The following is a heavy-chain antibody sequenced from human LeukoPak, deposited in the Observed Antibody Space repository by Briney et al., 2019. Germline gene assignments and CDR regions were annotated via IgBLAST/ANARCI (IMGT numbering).Heavy chain of an antibody. CDR3: VRGDGGYTY. CDR1: GDSISRYY. D-gene: IGHD6-13*01. Sequence: SETLCLGCTISGDSISRYYSRWLRQPPGKGLEWIGYVHYSGSTHYNPSLKSRVTISVDTSRNQFSLKMTSVTASDTPVYYCVRGDGGYTYWGQGTLVTVSS. J-gene: IGHJ4*02. V-gene: IGHV4-59*01. CDR2: VHYSGST.